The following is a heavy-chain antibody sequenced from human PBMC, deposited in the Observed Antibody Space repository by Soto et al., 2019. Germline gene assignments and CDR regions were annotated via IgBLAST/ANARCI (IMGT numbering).Heavy chain of an antibody. V-gene: IGHV1-3*05. D-gene: IGHD6-19*01. CDR2: INAGNGNT. Sequence: QVQLVQSGAEEKKPGASVKVSCKASGYTFTSYAMHWVRQAPGQRLEWMGWINAGNGNTKYSKKFQGRVTITRDTSASTAYMELSSLRSEDTAVYYCAREGYSSGWYWGQGTLVTVSS. CDR3: AREGYSSGWY. J-gene: IGHJ4*02. CDR1: GYTFTSYA.